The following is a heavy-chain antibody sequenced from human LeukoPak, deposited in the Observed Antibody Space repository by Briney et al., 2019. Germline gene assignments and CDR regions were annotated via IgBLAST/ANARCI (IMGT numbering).Heavy chain of an antibody. D-gene: IGHD2-21*01. Sequence: SETLSLTCAVYGGSFRGYFWSWIRQPPGKGLEWIGEINHSGSTTYNPSLMSRVTISLDTSKTQFSRMVRSVTSAHTARYYCAGGDCSGSICYSPMDVWGTGTTVTVSS. CDR2: INHSGST. CDR1: GGSFRGYF. CDR3: AGGDCSGSICYSPMDV. V-gene: IGHV4-34*01. J-gene: IGHJ6*03.